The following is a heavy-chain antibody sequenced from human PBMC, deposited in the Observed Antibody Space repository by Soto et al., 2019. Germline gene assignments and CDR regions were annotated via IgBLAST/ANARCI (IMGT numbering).Heavy chain of an antibody. D-gene: IGHD3-10*01. J-gene: IGHJ4*02. Sequence: ASVKVSCKASGYTFTSYYMHWVRQAPGQGLEWMGIINPSGGSTSYAQKFQGRVTVTRDTSTSTVYMELSSLRSEDTAVYYCARDRRPYGSGSYYGAYWGQGTLVTVSS. CDR1: GYTFTSYY. CDR3: ARDRRPYGSGSYYGAY. V-gene: IGHV1-46*01. CDR2: INPSGGST.